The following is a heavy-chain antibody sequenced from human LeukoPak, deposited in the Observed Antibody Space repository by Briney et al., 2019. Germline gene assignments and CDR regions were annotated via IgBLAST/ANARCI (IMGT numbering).Heavy chain of an antibody. CDR1: GGSISSSSYY. J-gene: IGHJ4*02. V-gene: IGHV4-39*01. Sequence: SETLSLTCTVSGGSISSSSYYWGWIRQPPGKGLEWVGSIYYTGSTYYNPSLKSRVTISVDTSKNQCSLKLSSVTAADTAVYYCARRRGWYPVDYWGQGTLVTVSS. CDR3: ARRRGWYPVDY. D-gene: IGHD6-19*01. CDR2: IYYTGST.